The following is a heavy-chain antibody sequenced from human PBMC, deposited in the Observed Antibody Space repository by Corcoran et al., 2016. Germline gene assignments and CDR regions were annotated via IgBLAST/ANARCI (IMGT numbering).Heavy chain of an antibody. CDR3: TTEDIVVVVAATGYYGMDV. J-gene: IGHJ6*02. V-gene: IGHV3-15*07. D-gene: IGHD2-15*01. CDR1: GFTFSNAW. CDR2: IKSKTDGGTT. Sequence: EVQLVESGGGLVKPGGSLRLSCVASGFTFSNAWMNWVRQAPGKGLEWVGRIKSKTDGGTTDYAAPVKGRFTISRDDSKNTLYLQMNSLKTEDTAVYYCTTEDIVVVVAATGYYGMDVWGQGTTVTVSS.